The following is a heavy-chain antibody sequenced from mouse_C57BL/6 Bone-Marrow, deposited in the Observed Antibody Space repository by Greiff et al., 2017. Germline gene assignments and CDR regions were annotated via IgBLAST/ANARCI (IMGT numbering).Heavy chain of an antibody. CDR1: GYTFTDYY. Sequence: EVQLQQSGPELVKPGASVKISCKASGYTFTDYYMNWVKQSHGKSLEWIGDINPNNGGTSYNQKFKGKATLTVDKSSSTAYMELRSLTSEDSAVYYCAAYFLGFAYWGQGTLVTVSA. D-gene: IGHD2-10*01. CDR3: AAYFLGFAY. V-gene: IGHV1-26*01. CDR2: INPNNGGT. J-gene: IGHJ3*01.